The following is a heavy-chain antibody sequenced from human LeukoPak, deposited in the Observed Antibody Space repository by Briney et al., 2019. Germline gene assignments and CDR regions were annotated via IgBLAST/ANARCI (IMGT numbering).Heavy chain of an antibody. J-gene: IGHJ4*02. Sequence: SVKVSCKASGYTFTGYYMHWVRQAPGQGLEWMGGIIPIFGTANYAQKFQGRVTITADESTSTAYMELSSLRSEDTAVYYCARSLGEAGTFDYWGQGTLVTVSS. CDR2: IIPIFGTA. V-gene: IGHV1-69*13. CDR1: GYTFTGYY. CDR3: ARSLGEAGTFDY. D-gene: IGHD6-19*01.